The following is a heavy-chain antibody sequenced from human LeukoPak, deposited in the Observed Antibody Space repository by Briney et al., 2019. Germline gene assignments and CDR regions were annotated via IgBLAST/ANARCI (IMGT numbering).Heavy chain of an antibody. CDR1: GYTFITYG. D-gene: IGHD3-22*01. J-gene: IGHJ4*02. CDR2: ISVYNGNT. V-gene: IGHV1-18*01. Sequence: ASVKVSCKASGYTFITYGISWGRQPPGQGLGWMAWISVYNGNTNYAQNLQGRVTMTTDTSTNTAYMELRSLRSDDTAVYYCARGHPTYYYDNGGYHALAYWGQGTLVIVSS. CDR3: ARGHPTYYYDNGGYHALAY.